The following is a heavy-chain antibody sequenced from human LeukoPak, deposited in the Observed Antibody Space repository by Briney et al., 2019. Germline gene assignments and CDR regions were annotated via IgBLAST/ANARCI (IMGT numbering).Heavy chain of an antibody. J-gene: IGHJ4*02. CDR3: AKWGDYDVLTGYYVSDY. D-gene: IGHD3-9*01. CDR2: ITGSGGNT. V-gene: IGHV3-23*01. Sequence: PGASLRLSCAASGFTFSNYAMRWVRQAPGKGLEWVSAITGSGGNTYYADSVKGRFTISRDNSKNTVFLQMNSLRAEDTAVYYRAKWGDYDVLTGYYVSDYWGQGTLITVSS. CDR1: GFTFSNYA.